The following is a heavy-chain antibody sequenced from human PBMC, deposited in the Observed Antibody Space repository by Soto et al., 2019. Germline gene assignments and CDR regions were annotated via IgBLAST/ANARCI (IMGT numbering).Heavy chain of an antibody. CDR2: IYYSGST. CDR3: ARYTGWLQPFDY. V-gene: IGHV4-59*01. J-gene: IGHJ4*02. D-gene: IGHD5-12*01. CDR1: GGSISSYY. Sequence: PSETLSLTCTVSGGSISSYYWSWIRQPPGKGLEWIGYIYYSGSTNYNPSLKSRVTISVDTSKNQFSLKLSSVTAADTAVYYCARYTGWLQPFDYWGQGTLVTVSS.